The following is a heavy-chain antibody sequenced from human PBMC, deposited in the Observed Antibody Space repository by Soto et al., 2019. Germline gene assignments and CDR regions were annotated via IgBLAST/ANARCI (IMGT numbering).Heavy chain of an antibody. CDR2: FYPGDSTS. CDR3: ARIIGYCRNNDCSWTFDI. V-gene: IGHV5-51*01. Sequence: GESLKISCKTSGYSFISYWVAWVRQLPGKGLEWMGTFYPGDSTSTYSPSFQGQVTISVDKSISTAYLQLSSLKASDTAMYYCARIIGYCRNNDCSWTFDIWGQGTMVTV. D-gene: IGHD2-15*01. CDR1: GYSFISYW. J-gene: IGHJ3*02.